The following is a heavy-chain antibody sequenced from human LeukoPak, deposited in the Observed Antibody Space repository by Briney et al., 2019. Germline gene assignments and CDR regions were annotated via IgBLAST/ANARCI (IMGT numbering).Heavy chain of an antibody. CDR2: IYSSGTT. CDR1: GGSISNQY. Sequence: SETLSLTCTVPGGSISNQYWNWIRQPAGKGLEWIGRIYSSGTTNYNPSLKSRVTMSVDTSKNQFSLKLNSVTDADTAVYYCARVDTPRYCFSTSCYVFDYWGQGTLVTVSS. J-gene: IGHJ4*02. CDR3: ARVDTPRYCFSTSCYVFDY. V-gene: IGHV4-4*07. D-gene: IGHD2-2*01.